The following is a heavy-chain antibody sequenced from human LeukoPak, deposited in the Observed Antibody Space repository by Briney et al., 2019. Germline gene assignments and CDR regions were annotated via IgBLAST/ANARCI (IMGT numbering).Heavy chain of an antibody. V-gene: IGHV4-30-4*08. CDR1: GGSISSGDYY. CDR3: ARKIGVPRNRNFDY. J-gene: IGHJ4*02. CDR2: IYYSGST. D-gene: IGHD1-14*01. Sequence: SQTLSLTCTVSGGSISSGDYYWSWIRQPPGKSVEWIGYIYYSGSTYYNPSLKSRVTISVDTSKNQFSLKLSSVTAADTAVYYCARKIGVPRNRNFDYWGQGTLVTVSS.